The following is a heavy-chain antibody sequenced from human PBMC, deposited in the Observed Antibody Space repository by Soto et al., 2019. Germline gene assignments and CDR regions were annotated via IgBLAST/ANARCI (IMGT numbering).Heavy chain of an antibody. CDR1: GGSISSPGYY. J-gene: IGHJ5*02. Sequence: QVRLQESGPGLVKPSKTLSLTCSVSGGSISSPGYYWTWIRQQPGKSLEWIGHIFHSGTTSYNPSLQSRVTISSETSENQFSPNLTSVTAADTAVYFCATGRWGAYGSPAGWFAPWGRGTLVSVSS. D-gene: IGHD3-16*01. V-gene: IGHV4-31*03. CDR3: ATGRWGAYGSPAGWFAP. CDR2: IFHSGTT.